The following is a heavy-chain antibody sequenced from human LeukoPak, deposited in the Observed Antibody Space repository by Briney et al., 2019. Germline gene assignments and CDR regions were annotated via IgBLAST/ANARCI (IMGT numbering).Heavy chain of an antibody. D-gene: IGHD4-17*01. CDR1: GFTFSSYE. J-gene: IGHJ5*02. CDR3: ARGDYSGNWFAP. V-gene: IGHV3-48*03. CDR2: ISSSGSTI. Sequence: GGSLRLSCAASGFTFSSYEMNWVRQAPGKGLEWVSYISSSGSTIYYADSVKGRFTISRDNAKNSLYLQMNSLRAEDTAVYYCARGDYSGNWFAPWGQGTLVTVSS.